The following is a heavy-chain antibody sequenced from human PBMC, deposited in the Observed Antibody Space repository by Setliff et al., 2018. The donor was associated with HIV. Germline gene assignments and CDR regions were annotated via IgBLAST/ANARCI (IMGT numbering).Heavy chain of an antibody. CDR2: IYSGGST. J-gene: IGHJ3*01. Sequence: GSLRLSCAVSGFTVSSNYMSWVRQAPGKGLEWVSVIYSGGSTYYADSVKGRFTISRDNSKNTLYLQMNSLRVDDTAVYYCARDLYGVSATAFDVWGQGTMVTVS. D-gene: IGHD6-13*01. V-gene: IGHV3-66*01. CDR1: GFTVSSNY. CDR3: ARDLYGVSATAFDV.